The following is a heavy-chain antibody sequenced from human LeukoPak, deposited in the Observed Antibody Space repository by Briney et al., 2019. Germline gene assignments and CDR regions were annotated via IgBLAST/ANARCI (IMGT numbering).Heavy chain of an antibody. J-gene: IGHJ4*02. V-gene: IGHV3-23*01. CDR1: GFTFSSYA. Sequence: PGGSLRLSCAASGFTFSSYAMSWVRQAPGKGREWVSAISGSGGSTYYADSVKGRFTISRDNSKNTLYLQMNSLRAEDTAVYYCAKMPSRVPAAKVPYYFDYWGQGTLVTVSS. CDR2: ISGSGGST. CDR3: AKMPSRVPAAKVPYYFDY. D-gene: IGHD2-2*01.